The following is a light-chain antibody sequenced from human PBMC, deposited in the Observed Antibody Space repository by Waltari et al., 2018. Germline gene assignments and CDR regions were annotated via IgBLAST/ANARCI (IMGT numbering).Light chain of an antibody. CDR2: DVY. V-gene: IGLV2-14*01. Sequence: QSALTQPASVSGSPGQAIIISCTGTGSDVGGYDYVSWYQPYPGKAPRLIIYDVYNRPAGVLNRFAGSKYDKTASLTSSGLQAEEESVYYCSSYTSSGVVFGGGTKLTVL. CDR3: SSYTSSGVV. J-gene: IGLJ2*01. CDR1: GSDVGGYDY.